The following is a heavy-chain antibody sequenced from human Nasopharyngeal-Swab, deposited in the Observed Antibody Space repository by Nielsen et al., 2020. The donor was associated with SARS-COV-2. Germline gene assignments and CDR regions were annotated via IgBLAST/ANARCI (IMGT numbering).Heavy chain of an antibody. CDR2: ISSSSSYT. V-gene: IGHV3-11*06. Sequence: SCAASGFTFSGYYMSWIRQAPGKGLEWVSYISSSSSYTNYADSVKGRFTISRDNAKNSLYLQMNSLRAEDTAVYYCASSPGDILTGYYLWGQGTLVTVSS. J-gene: IGHJ4*02. CDR3: ASSPGDILTGYYL. CDR1: GFTFSGYY. D-gene: IGHD3-9*01.